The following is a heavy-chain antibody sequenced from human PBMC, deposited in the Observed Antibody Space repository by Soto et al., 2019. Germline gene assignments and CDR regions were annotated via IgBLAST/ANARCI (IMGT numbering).Heavy chain of an antibody. V-gene: IGHV1-69*06. CDR2: IIPISTTT. D-gene: IGHD6-19*01. J-gene: IGHJ6*02. CDR1: GGTFSSYA. CDR3: ARGAGYYYAMDV. Sequence: QVQLVQSGAEVKKPGFSVKVSCKASGGTFSSYAITWVRQAPGQGLEWMGGIIPISTTTDYAQKFQGRVTITADKTQSPAFPEPSPPTSEDPAVYYCARGAGYYYAMDVWGQGTTVTVSS.